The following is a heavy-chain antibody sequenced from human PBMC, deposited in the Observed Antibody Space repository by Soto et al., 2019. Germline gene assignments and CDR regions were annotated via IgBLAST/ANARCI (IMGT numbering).Heavy chain of an antibody. V-gene: IGHV1-2*04. D-gene: IGHD3-22*01. CDR2: INPNSGGT. CDR3: ARDYRYYYDSSGYRHHQYGMDV. Sequence: GASVKVSCKASGYTFTGYYMHWVRQAPGQGLEWMGWINPNSGGTNYAQKFRGWVTMTRDTSISTAYMELSRLRSDDTAVYYCARDYRYYYDSSGYRHHQYGMDVWGQGTTVTVSS. CDR1: GYTFTGYY. J-gene: IGHJ6*02.